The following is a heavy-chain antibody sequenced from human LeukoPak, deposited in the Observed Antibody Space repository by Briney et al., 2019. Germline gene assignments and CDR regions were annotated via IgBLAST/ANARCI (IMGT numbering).Heavy chain of an antibody. J-gene: IGHJ5*02. Sequence: SETLSLTCAVYGGSFSGYYWSWIRQPPGRGLEWIGEINHSGSTNYNPSLKSRVTISVDTSKNQFSLKLSSVTAADTAVYYCARKELTNWFDPWGQGTLVTVSS. D-gene: IGHD1-26*01. V-gene: IGHV4-34*01. CDR1: GGSFSGYY. CDR3: ARKELTNWFDP. CDR2: INHSGST.